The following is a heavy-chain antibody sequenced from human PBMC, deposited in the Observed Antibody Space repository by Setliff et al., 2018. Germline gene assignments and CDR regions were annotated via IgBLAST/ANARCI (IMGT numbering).Heavy chain of an antibody. V-gene: IGHV4-39*07. CDR3: ATDGPVLNGDYIS. CDR1: GASISTTYYY. CDR2: IYQNGIT. J-gene: IGHJ5*02. D-gene: IGHD3-10*01. Sequence: PSETLSLTCSVSGASISTTYYYWDWIRQSPEKGLEWIGTIYQNGITYYNPSVKSLVTISVDKSKNQFSLSLRSVTAADTAVYYCATDGPVLNGDYISWGQGTLVTSPQ.